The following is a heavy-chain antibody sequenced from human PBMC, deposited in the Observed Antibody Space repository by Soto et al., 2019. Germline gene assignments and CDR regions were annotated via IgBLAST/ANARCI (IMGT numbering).Heavy chain of an antibody. CDR1: DGSINSHF. D-gene: IGHD1-26*01. CDR3: ARGNSWELFN. CDR2: IYSSGST. Sequence: SETLSLTCSVSDGSINSHFWSWIRQPAGKRLEWIGRIYSSGSTIYNPSLKSRVTMSVDTSKNQFSLKLRSVTAADTAVYFCARGNSWELFNWGPGILVTVSS. V-gene: IGHV4-4*07. J-gene: IGHJ4*02.